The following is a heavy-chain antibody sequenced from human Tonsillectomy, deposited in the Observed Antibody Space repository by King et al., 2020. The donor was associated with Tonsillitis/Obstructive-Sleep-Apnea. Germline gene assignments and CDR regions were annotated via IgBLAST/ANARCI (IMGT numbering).Heavy chain of an antibody. J-gene: IGHJ6*02. CDR1: GFTFSSYA. D-gene: IGHD2-2*01. V-gene: IGHV3-23*04. Sequence: VQLVESGGGLVQPGGSLRLSCAASGFTFSSYAMSWVRQAPGKGLEWVSAISGSGGSTYYADSVKGRFTISRDNSKNTLYLQMNSLRAEDTAGYYCAKGGGTSKNDYYYYGMDVWGQGTTVTVSS. CDR2: ISGSGGST. CDR3: AKGGGTSKNDYYYYGMDV.